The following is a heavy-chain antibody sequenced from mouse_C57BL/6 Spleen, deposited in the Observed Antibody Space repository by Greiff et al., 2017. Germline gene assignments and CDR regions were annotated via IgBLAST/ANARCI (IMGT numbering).Heavy chain of an antibody. CDR1: GYTFTSYW. CDR3: ARGKVDYDGAMDY. D-gene: IGHD2-4*01. CDR2: IYPGSGST. J-gene: IGHJ4*01. Sequence: QVQLQQPGAELVKPGASVKMSCKASGYTFTSYWITWVKQRPGQGLEWIGDIYPGSGSTNYNEKFKSKATLTVDTSSSTAYMQLSSLTSEDSAVYYCARGKVDYDGAMDYWGQGTSVTVSS. V-gene: IGHV1-55*01.